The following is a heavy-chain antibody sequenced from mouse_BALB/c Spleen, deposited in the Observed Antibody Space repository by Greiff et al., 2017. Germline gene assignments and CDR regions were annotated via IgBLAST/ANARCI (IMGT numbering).Heavy chain of an antibody. V-gene: IGHV2-6-7*01. CDR2: IWGDGST. D-gene: IGHD1-1*01. J-gene: IGHJ4*01. CDR1: GFSLTGYG. Sequence: VMLVESGPGLVAPSQSLSITCTVSGFSLTGYGVNWVRQPPGKGLEWLGMIWGDGSTDYNSALKSRLSISKDNSKSQVFLKMNSLQTDDTARYYCARDDGRYYYAMDYWGQGTSVTVSS. CDR3: ARDDGRYYYAMDY.